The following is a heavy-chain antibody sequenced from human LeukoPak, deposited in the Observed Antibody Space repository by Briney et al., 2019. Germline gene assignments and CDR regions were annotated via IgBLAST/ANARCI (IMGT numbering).Heavy chain of an antibody. V-gene: IGHV3-74*01. CDR2: INTDGGNT. J-gene: IGHJ6*02. CDR3: ARDSTYTMDL. CDR1: GFTFSGYW. Sequence: GGSLRLSCAASGFTFSGYWMHWVRQAPGKGLVWVSRINTDGGNTNYADSVKGRFTISRDNARNTVYLQINSLRAEDTAVYYCARDSTYTMDLWGRGTTVTVSS. D-gene: IGHD2/OR15-2a*01.